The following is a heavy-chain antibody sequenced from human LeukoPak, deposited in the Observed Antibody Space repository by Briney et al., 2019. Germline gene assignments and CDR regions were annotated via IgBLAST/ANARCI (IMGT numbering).Heavy chain of an antibody. D-gene: IGHD3-10*01. CDR3: ARHQLWFGEFQLYYFDY. Sequence: SETLSLTCTVSGGSISSSSYYWGWIRQPPGKGLEWIGSIYYSGSTYYNPSLKSRVTISVDTSKNQFSLRLSSVTAADTAVYYCARHQLWFGEFQLYYFDYWGQGTLVTVSS. CDR1: GGSISSSSYY. V-gene: IGHV4-39*01. J-gene: IGHJ4*02. CDR2: IYYSGST.